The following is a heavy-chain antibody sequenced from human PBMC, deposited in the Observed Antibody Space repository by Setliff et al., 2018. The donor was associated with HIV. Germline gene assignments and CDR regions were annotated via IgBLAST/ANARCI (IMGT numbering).Heavy chain of an antibody. Sequence: GGSLRLSCAASGFTFSSYGMHWVRQAPGKGLEWVAFIRYDGSNKYYADSVKGRFTISRDISRNTLYLQMNSLRAEDTAVYSCARDNHYYYYMDVWGKGTTVTVSS. CDR3: ARDNHYYYYMDV. J-gene: IGHJ6*03. V-gene: IGHV3-30*02. CDR2: IRYDGSNK. CDR1: GFTFSSYG.